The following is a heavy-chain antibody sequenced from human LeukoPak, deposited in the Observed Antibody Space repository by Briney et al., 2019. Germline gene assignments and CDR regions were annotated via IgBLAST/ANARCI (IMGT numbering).Heavy chain of an antibody. J-gene: IGHJ4*02. CDR3: ASGIRAFDY. CDR2: IYSGGST. V-gene: IGHV3-66*01. D-gene: IGHD1-26*01. Sequence: GGSLRLSCAASGFIFSNYWMSWVRQAPGKGLEWVSVIYSGGSTYYADSLKGRFTISRDNSKNTLYLQMNNLRAEDTAVYYCASGIRAFDYWGQGALVTVSS. CDR1: GFIFSNYW.